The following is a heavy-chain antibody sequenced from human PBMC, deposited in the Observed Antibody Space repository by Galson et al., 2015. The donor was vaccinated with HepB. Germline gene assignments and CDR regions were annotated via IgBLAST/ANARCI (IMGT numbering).Heavy chain of an antibody. Sequence: SLRLSCAASGFSFSMYWLSWVRQAPGKGLEWVANIKQDGSEKYYADSVKGRFIISRDNAKNSLYVQMNSLRADDTAVYYCARDYDPSFRPLWYFDLWGRGTLVTVSS. CDR3: ARDYDPSFRPLWYFDL. CDR2: IKQDGSEK. D-gene: IGHD3-3*01. CDR1: GFSFSMYW. J-gene: IGHJ2*01. V-gene: IGHV3-7*01.